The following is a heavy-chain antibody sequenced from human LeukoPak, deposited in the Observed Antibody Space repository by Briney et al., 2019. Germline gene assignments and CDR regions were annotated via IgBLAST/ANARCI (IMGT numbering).Heavy chain of an antibody. CDR1: GGSFSGYY. D-gene: IGHD3-3*01. Sequence: PSETLSLTCAVYGGSFSGYYWSWIRQPPGKGLEWIGEVNHSGSTHYNPPLKSRVTISVHTSKNQFSLKLSSVTAADTAVYCCARGGLISISGVASSLDYWGQGTLVTVSS. CDR2: VNHSGST. CDR3: ARGGLISISGVASSLDY. V-gene: IGHV4-34*01. J-gene: IGHJ4*02.